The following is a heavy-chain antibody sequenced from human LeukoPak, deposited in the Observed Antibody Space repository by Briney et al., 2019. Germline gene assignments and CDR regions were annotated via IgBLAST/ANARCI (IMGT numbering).Heavy chain of an antibody. CDR1: GFTFSSYE. D-gene: IGHD3-10*01. CDR2: ISIGGSTI. J-gene: IGHJ4*02. CDR3: AGFDYYGSESYYNHFDS. V-gene: IGHV3-48*03. Sequence: GGSLRLSCAASGFTFSSYEMNWVRQAPGKGLEWVSYISIGGSTIYYADSVKGRFTISRDNAKNSLYLQMNSLRAEDTAVYYCAGFDYYGSESYYNHFDSWGQGTLVTVSS.